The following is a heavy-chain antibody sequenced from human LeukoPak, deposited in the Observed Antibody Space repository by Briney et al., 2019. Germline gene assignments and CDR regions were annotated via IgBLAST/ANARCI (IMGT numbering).Heavy chain of an antibody. J-gene: IGHJ5*02. CDR1: GYTFTGYY. Sequence: EASVRVSCKASGYTFTGYYMHWVRQAPGQGLEWIGWINPNSGGTNYAQKFQGRVTMTRGTSISTAYMELSRLRSDDTAVYYCARDRCSGGSCYGNWFDPWGQGTLVTVSS. D-gene: IGHD2-15*01. CDR2: INPNSGGT. V-gene: IGHV1-2*02. CDR3: ARDRCSGGSCYGNWFDP.